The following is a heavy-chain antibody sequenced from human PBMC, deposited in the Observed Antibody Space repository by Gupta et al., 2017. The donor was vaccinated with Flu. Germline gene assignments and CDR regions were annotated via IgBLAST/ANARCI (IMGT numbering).Heavy chain of an antibody. V-gene: IGHV3-23*01. CDR2: ISGRVGSK. CDR3: ARDGGEHYYYGLHI. J-gene: IGHJ6*02. Sequence: EVQLLESGGGLVQPGGSLRLSCTASGFTFRSYAMSWVRQAPGKGLEWVCSISGRVGSKDYADYVKGRCTIARDNAKNTMSLQRNSMRAEDTALEVGARDGGEHYYYGLHIGGHGNTVTVAS. CDR1: GFTFRSYA. D-gene: IGHD4-17*01.